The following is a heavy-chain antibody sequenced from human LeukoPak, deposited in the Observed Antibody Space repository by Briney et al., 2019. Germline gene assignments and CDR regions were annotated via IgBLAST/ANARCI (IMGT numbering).Heavy chain of an antibody. CDR1: GITFSSYA. Sequence: GGSLRLSCAASGITFSSYAMTWVRQAPGKGLEWVSTISGSTNGTYYADSVKGRFTISRDNSRNTLYLQLNSLRAEDTAVYYCANDFDYWGQGTLVTVSS. CDR2: ISGSTNGT. V-gene: IGHV3-23*01. J-gene: IGHJ4*02. CDR3: ANDFDY.